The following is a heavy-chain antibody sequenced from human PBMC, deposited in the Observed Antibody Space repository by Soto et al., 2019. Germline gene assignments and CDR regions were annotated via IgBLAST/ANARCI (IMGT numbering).Heavy chain of an antibody. CDR3: ARDRRYCSSTSCYQIGWFDP. CDR2: ISAYNGNT. CDR1: GYTFTSYG. D-gene: IGHD2-2*01. J-gene: IGHJ5*02. V-gene: IGHV1-18*04. Sequence: GASVKVSCKASGYTFTSYGISWVRQAPGQGLEWMGWISAYNGNTNYAQKLQGRVTMTTDTSTSTAYMELRSLRSDDTAVYYCARDRRYCSSTSCYQIGWFDPWGQGTRVTVSS.